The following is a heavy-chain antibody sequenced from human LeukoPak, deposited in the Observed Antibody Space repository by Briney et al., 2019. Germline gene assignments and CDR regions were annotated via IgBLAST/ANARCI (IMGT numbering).Heavy chain of an antibody. CDR1: GFTFSSYA. J-gene: IGHJ3*02. CDR3: AKSQCSGGSCYLDAFDI. CDR2: ISGSGGST. D-gene: IGHD2-15*01. Sequence: GGSLRLSCAASGFTFSSYAMSWVRQATGKGVEWVSAISGSGGSTYYADSVKGRFTISRDNSKNTLYLQMNSLRAEDTAVYYCAKSQCSGGSCYLDAFDIWGQGTMVTVSS. V-gene: IGHV3-23*01.